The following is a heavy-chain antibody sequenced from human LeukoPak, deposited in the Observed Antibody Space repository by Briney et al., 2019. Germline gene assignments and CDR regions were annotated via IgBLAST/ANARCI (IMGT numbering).Heavy chain of an antibody. CDR2: IYASRST. CDR3: ARGQVYFDY. J-gene: IGHJ4*02. Sequence: TSETLSLTCTVSGSSISSYCWSWIRQPAGKGLEWIGRIYASRSTNYNPSLKSRVTMSVDTSKNQFSLKLSSVTAADTAVYYCARGQVYFDYWGQGTLVTVSS. CDR1: GSSISSYC. V-gene: IGHV4-4*07.